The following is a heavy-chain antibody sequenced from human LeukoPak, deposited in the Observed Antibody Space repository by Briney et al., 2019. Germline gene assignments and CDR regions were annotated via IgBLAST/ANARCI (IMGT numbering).Heavy chain of an antibody. V-gene: IGHV3-21*01. CDR2: ISSSSSYI. CDR1: GFTFSSYS. CDR3: ARPQYSSGWSGFDP. J-gene: IGHJ5*02. D-gene: IGHD6-19*01. Sequence: GGSLRLSCAASGFTFSSYSMNWVRQAPGKGLEWVSSISSSSSYIYYADSVKGRFTISRDNAKNSLYLQMNSLRAEDTAVYYCARPQYSSGWSGFDPWGQGTLVTVSS.